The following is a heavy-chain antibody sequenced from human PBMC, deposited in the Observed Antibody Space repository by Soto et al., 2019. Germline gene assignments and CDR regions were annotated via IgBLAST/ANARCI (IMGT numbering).Heavy chain of an antibody. V-gene: IGHV4-59*01. D-gene: IGHD4-17*01. CDR1: GGSISGYF. J-gene: IGHJ5*02. Sequence: SETLSLTCTVPGGSISGYFWSWIRQPPGKGLEWIGYISYSGITNYNPSLKSRVTISVDTSKSQFSLKVTSVTAADTAVYYCARDMGQGYGERNWFDPWGQGTLVTVSS. CDR3: ARDMGQGYGERNWFDP. CDR2: ISYSGIT.